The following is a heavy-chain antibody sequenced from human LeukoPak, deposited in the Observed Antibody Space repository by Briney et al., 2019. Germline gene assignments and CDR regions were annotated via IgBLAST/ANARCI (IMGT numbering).Heavy chain of an antibody. J-gene: IGHJ4*02. CDR2: IIPLFGTA. Sequence: GASVKVSCKASGGTFSNYAVNWVRQAPAQGLEWMGGIIPLFGTANYAQKFQGRVAITTDESTRTAYVELSSLRSEEPAVYYCARVFARGGEISGSYYYYWGQGTLVTVSS. CDR1: GGTFSNYA. V-gene: IGHV1-69*05. CDR3: ARVFARGGEISGSYYYY. D-gene: IGHD1-26*01.